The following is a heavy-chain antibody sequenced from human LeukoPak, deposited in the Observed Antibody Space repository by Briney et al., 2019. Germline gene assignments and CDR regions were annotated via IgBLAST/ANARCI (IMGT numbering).Heavy chain of an antibody. D-gene: IGHD3-22*01. CDR2: IIPIFGP. CDR1: GGTFSTFP. J-gene: IGHJ4*02. V-gene: IGHV1-69*13. CDR3: ATGKDRSGYYYSLDY. Sequence: ASVKVSCKASGGTFSTFPISWVRQAPGQGLEWIGGIIPIFGPNYAQKFQGRATISADLATATAYMELSSLTSEDTSVYSCATGKDRSGYYYSLDYWGQGTLVAVSS.